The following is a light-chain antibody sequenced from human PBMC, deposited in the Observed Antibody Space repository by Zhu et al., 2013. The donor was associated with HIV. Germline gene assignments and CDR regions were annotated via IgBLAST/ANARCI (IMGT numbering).Light chain of an antibody. V-gene: IGLV2-14*01. Sequence: QSALTQPASVSGSPGQSITISCTGTSNDVGGYNYVSWYQQHPGKAPKLMIYEVSNRPSGVSSRFSGSKSGTSATLAIVGLRTEDEADYYCQSYDFTLGGYIFGGGTKLTVL. CDR1: SNDVGGYNY. CDR2: EVS. J-gene: IGLJ2*01. CDR3: QSYDFTLGGYI.